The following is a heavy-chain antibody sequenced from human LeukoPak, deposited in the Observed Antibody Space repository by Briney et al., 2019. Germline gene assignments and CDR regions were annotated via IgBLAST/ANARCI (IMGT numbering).Heavy chain of an antibody. Sequence: PGESLKISCKGSGYTFTSYWLGWVRQVPGKGLEWMGIIYPGDSDTRYSPSFQGQVTISADRSISTAYLQWSTLKASDTAMYYCARRDSSSYGLDVWGQGTTVTVSS. D-gene: IGHD6-13*01. V-gene: IGHV5-51*01. CDR3: ARRDSSSYGLDV. CDR2: IYPGDSDT. CDR1: GYTFTSYW. J-gene: IGHJ6*02.